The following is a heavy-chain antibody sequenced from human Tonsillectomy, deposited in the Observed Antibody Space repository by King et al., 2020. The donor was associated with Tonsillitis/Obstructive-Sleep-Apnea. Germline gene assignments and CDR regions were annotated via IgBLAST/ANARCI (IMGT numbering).Heavy chain of an antibody. Sequence: LQLQESGPGLVKPSETLSLTCTVSGGSISSSSYYWGWIRQPPGKGLEWIGSIYYSGSTYYNPSLKSRVTISVDTSKNQFSLKLSSVTAADTAVYYCASRYIVVVPAGFDYWGQGTLVTVSS. D-gene: IGHD2-2*01. CDR2: IYYSGST. V-gene: IGHV4-39*01. CDR1: GGSISSSSYY. CDR3: ASRYIVVVPAGFDY. J-gene: IGHJ4*02.